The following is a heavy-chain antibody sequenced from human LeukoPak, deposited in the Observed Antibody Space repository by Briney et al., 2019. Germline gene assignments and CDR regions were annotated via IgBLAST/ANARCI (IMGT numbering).Heavy chain of an antibody. D-gene: IGHD3-10*01. J-gene: IGHJ6*02. CDR3: ARDLRYYYGSGSYISTYYYYYYGMDV. CDR2: ISSSGSTI. Sequence: GGSLRLSCAASGFTFTTYYLTWVRQAPGKGLEWVSYISSSGSTIYYPDSVKGRFTISRDNAKNSLYLQMNSLRAEDAAVYYFARDLRYYYGSGSYISTYYYYYYGMDVWGQGTTVTVSS. V-gene: IGHV3-48*03. CDR1: GFTFTTYY.